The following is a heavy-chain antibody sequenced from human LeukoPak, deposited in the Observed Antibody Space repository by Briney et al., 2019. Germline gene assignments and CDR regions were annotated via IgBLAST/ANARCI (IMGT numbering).Heavy chain of an antibody. D-gene: IGHD3-10*01. CDR1: GFTFNSYW. CDR3: AKWIITMVRGVIIPSINWFDP. J-gene: IGHJ5*02. Sequence: PGGSLRLSCTASGFTFNSYWMTWVRQAPGKGLEWVANIKQDGSEKHYADSVKGRFTISRDNSKNTLYLQMNSLRAEDTAVYYCAKWIITMVRGVIIPSINWFDPWGQGTLVTVSS. CDR2: IKQDGSEK. V-gene: IGHV3-7*03.